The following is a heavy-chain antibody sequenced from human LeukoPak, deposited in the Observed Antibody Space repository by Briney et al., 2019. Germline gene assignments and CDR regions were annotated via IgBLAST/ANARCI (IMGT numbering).Heavy chain of an antibody. CDR1: GFTFSDYW. Sequence: GRSLRLSSTAAGFTFSDYWMGWVRQAPGKGLEWVADIERDGSVGNYEDSVQGRFTNSRDNAKRTLYLQMNSLRVEDTGVYYCARELWPGDYWGQGTLVTVSS. D-gene: IGHD3-16*01. V-gene: IGHV3-7*01. J-gene: IGHJ4*02. CDR2: IERDGSVG. CDR3: ARELWPGDY.